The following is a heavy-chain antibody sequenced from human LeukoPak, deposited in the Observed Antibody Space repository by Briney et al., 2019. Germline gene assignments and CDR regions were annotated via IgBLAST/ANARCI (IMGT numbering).Heavy chain of an antibody. CDR1: GFTFSSYA. CDR2: ISGSGGST. J-gene: IGHJ4*02. Sequence: GGSLRPSCAASGFTFSSYAMSWVRQAPGKGLEWVSAISGSGGSTYYADSVKGRFTISRDNSKNTLYLQMNSLRAEDTAVYYCAKVTPYYDYIWGSYRHYYFDYWGQGTLVTVSS. CDR3: AKVTPYYDYIWGSYRHYYFDY. V-gene: IGHV3-23*01. D-gene: IGHD3-16*02.